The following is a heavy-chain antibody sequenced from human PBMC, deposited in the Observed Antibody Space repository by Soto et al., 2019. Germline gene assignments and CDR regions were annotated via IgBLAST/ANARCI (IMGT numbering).Heavy chain of an antibody. J-gene: IGHJ3*02. CDR1: GYTFTGYY. CDR3: ARPRVYCSSTSCSSLGAFDI. V-gene: IGHV1-2*04. Sequence: ASVKVSCKASGYTFTGYYMHWLRQAPGQGLEWMGWINPNSGGTNYAQKFQGWVTMTRDTSISTAYMELSRLRSDDTAVYYCARPRVYCSSTSCSSLGAFDIWGQGTMVTVSS. D-gene: IGHD2-2*01. CDR2: INPNSGGT.